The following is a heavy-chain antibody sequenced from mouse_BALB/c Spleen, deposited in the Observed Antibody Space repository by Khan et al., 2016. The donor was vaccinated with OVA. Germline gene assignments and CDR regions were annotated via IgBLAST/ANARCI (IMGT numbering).Heavy chain of an antibody. CDR3: ARTARIKY. Sequence: EVQLQESGPGLVKPSQSLSLTCTVTGYSITSGYGWNWIRQFPGNKLEWMGYISYSGSTNYNPSLKSRISITRETSKNQFFRQMNAVTAEDTATYYCARTARIKYWGQGTTLTVSS. J-gene: IGHJ2*01. D-gene: IGHD1-2*01. CDR1: GYSITSGYG. V-gene: IGHV3-2*02. CDR2: ISYSGST.